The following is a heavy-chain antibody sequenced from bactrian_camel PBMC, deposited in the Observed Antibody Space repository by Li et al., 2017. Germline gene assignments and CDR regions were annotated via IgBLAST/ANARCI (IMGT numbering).Heavy chain of an antibody. CDR1: RYRYSSYC. CDR3: SINVHAPRVVPGIACAPQEY. CDR2: INYDGSE. J-gene: IGHJ4*01. Sequence: HVQLVESGGGSVQAGGGLRLSCEASRYRYSSYCLAWFRQAPGKEREPVAAINYDGSEKYAGSVKGRFTMSRDNDWRTVYLQMNGLTPEDTAMYYCSINVHAPRVVPGIACAPQEYWGQGTQVTVS. D-gene: IGHD2*01. V-gene: IGHV3S53*01.